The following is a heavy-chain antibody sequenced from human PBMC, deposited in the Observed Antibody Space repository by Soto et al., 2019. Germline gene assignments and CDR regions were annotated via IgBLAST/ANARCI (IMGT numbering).Heavy chain of an antibody. CDR1: ELPFTDYS. V-gene: IGHV3-30*04. CDR2: ISHDGRNT. J-gene: IGHJ4*02. Sequence: PGGSLRLSCAASELPFTDYSMHWVRQTADKGLEWVAFISHDGRNTFYSDSVEGRFTISRDDSRSTLFLQMSGVTVEDTAIYYCAVDGVPTSSFRYYYFRFWGRGTLVTVSS. D-gene: IGHD3-9*01. CDR3: AVDGVPTSSFRYYYFRF.